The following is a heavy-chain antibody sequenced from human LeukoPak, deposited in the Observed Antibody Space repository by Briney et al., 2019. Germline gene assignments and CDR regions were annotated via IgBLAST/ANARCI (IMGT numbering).Heavy chain of an antibody. CDR3: ARDYDSSGLDAFDI. CDR1: GFTFSSYS. Sequence: GGSLRLSCAAPGFTFSSYSMNWVRQAPGKGLEWVSSISSSSSYIYYADSVKGRFTISRDNAKNSLYLQMNSLRAEDTAVYYCARDYDSSGLDAFDIWGQGTMVTVSS. D-gene: IGHD3-22*01. J-gene: IGHJ3*02. CDR2: ISSSSSYI. V-gene: IGHV3-21*01.